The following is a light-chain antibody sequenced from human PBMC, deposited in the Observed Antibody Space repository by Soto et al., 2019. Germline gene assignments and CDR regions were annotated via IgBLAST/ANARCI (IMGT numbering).Light chain of an antibody. CDR1: QSISTW. CDR3: QQYDSYPWT. J-gene: IGKJ1*01. Sequence: DLQMTQSPSTLSASVGDRVTITCRASQSISTWLAWYQQKLGKAHKLLIYKASSLESGVPSRFSGSGSGTEFTLDISSLRPDDFATYYCQQYDSYPWTFGQGTKVEIK. CDR2: KAS. V-gene: IGKV1-5*03.